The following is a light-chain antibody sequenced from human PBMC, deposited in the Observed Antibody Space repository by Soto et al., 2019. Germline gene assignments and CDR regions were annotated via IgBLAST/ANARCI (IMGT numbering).Light chain of an antibody. CDR3: QQSHGAPFT. J-gene: IGKJ3*01. CDR1: QSISDY. V-gene: IGKV1-39*01. Sequence: DIQMTQSPFSLSASLGDRVTITCRASQSISDYLNWYQQKPGKGPKLLIFAASSLQVGVPSRFSGSGSGTDFTLTISSLQPEDFATYFCQQSHGAPFTFGPGTTVDIK. CDR2: AAS.